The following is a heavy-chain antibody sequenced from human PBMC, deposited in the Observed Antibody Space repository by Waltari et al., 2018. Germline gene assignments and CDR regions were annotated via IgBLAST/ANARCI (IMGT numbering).Heavy chain of an antibody. V-gene: IGHV1-2*02. D-gene: IGHD2-2*01. CDR1: GYTFTGYY. CDR2: INPNSGGT. CDR3: ARASFRSSTSCPFGY. Sequence: QVQLVQSGAEVKKPGASVKVSCKASGYTFTGYYMHWVRQAPGQGLEWMGWINPNSGGTNYAQKFQSRVTMTRDTSISTAYMELSRLRSDDTAVYYCARASFRSSTSCPFGYWGQGTLVTVSS. J-gene: IGHJ4*02.